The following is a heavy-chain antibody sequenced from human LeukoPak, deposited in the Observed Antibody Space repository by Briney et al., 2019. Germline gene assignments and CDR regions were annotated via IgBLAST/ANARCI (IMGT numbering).Heavy chain of an antibody. J-gene: IGHJ4*02. Sequence: PGGSLRLSCAASGFIFSSYEMNWVRQAPGKGLEWVSYISSSGSTIYYADSVKGRFTISRDNAKNSLYLQMDSLRAGDTAVYYCTSSPGSNPFPFDFWGPGTLVTVSS. D-gene: IGHD3-16*02. CDR1: GFIFSSYE. CDR3: TSSPGSNPFPFDF. CDR2: ISSSGSTI. V-gene: IGHV3-48*03.